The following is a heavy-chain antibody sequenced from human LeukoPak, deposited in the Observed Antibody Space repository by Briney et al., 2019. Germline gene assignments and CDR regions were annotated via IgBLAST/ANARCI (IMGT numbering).Heavy chain of an antibody. J-gene: IGHJ4*02. Sequence: GGSLGLSCAASGFTFSNAWMSWVRQAPGKGLEWVGRIKSKTDGGTTDYAAPVKGRFTISRDDSKNTLYLQMNSLKTEDTAAYYCTTVPVGIVGATHFDYWGQGTLVTVSS. D-gene: IGHD1-26*01. V-gene: IGHV3-15*01. CDR3: TTVPVGIVGATHFDY. CDR2: IKSKTDGGTT. CDR1: GFTFSNAW.